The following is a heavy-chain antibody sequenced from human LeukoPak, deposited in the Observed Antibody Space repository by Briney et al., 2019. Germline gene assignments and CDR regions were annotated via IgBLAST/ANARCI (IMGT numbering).Heavy chain of an antibody. J-gene: IGHJ6*03. D-gene: IGHD1-1*01. CDR2: IKQGGSEK. CDR3: AREVRYYYYYMDG. Sequence: GGSLRLSCAASGFTFSSYWMSWVRQAPGKGLEWVANIKQGGSEKYYVDSVKGRFTISRDNAKNSLYLQMNSLRAEDTAVYYCAREVRYYYYYMDGWGKGTTVTVSS. V-gene: IGHV3-7*01. CDR1: GFTFSSYW.